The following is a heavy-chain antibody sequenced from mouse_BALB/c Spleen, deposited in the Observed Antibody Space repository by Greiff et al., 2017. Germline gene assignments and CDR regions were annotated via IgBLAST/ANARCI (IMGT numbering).Heavy chain of an antibody. D-gene: IGHD5-2*01. V-gene: IGHV1-87*01. CDR3: ARRGNTYALYAMDY. Sequence: QVQLQQSGAELARPGASVKLSCKASGYTFTSYWMQWVKQRPGQGLEWIGAIYPGDGDTRYTQKFKGKATLTADRSSSKAYMQLSSLASEDSAVYYCARRGNTYALYAMDYWGQGTSVTVSS. CDR1: GYTFTSYW. CDR2: IYPGDGDT. J-gene: IGHJ4*01.